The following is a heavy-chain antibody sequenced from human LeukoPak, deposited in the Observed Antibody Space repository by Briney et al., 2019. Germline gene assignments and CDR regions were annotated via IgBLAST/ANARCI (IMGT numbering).Heavy chain of an antibody. J-gene: IGHJ4*02. D-gene: IGHD3-10*01. V-gene: IGHV3-23*01. CDR3: AKDDAWLRFGE. Sequence: GRSLRLSCAASGFTLSNHGMNWVRQAPGNGLEWVSGISPSGDITYYADSVKGRFTISRDNAKNTLYLEVISLTAEDTAVYYCAKDDAWLRFGEWSQGTLVTVPS. CDR2: ISPSGDIT. CDR1: GFTLSNHG.